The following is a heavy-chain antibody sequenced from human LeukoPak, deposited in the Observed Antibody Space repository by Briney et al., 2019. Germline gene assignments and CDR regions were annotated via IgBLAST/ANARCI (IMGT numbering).Heavy chain of an antibody. CDR1: GFTFSSYG. D-gene: IGHD3-3*01. Sequence: GGSLRLSCAASGFTFSSYGMHWVRQAPGKGLEWVAVISYDGSNKYYADSVKGRFTISRDNSKNTLYLQMNSLRAEDTAVYYCASPPRTYYDFWSGYYPHYYYYGMDVWGQGTTVTVSS. V-gene: IGHV3-30*03. CDR2: ISYDGSNK. CDR3: ASPPRTYYDFWSGYYPHYYYYGMDV. J-gene: IGHJ6*02.